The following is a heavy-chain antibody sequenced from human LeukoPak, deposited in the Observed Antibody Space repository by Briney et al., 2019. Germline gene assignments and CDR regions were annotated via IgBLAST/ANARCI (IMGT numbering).Heavy chain of an antibody. CDR2: IYYSGST. D-gene: IGHD2-2*01. Sequence: SQTLSLTCTVSGGSISSGDYYWSWIRQPPGKGLEWIGYIYYSGSTYYNPSLKSRVTISVDMSKNQFSLKLSSVTAADTAVYYCARALQYQLPSHFDYWGQGTLVTVSS. J-gene: IGHJ4*02. V-gene: IGHV4-30-4*01. CDR1: GGSISSGDYY. CDR3: ARALQYQLPSHFDY.